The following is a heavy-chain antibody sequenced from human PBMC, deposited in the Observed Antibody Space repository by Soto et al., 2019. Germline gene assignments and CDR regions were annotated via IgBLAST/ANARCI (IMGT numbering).Heavy chain of an antibody. V-gene: IGHV1-18*01. Sequence: QVQLVQSGAEVKKPGASVKVSCKASGYTFTSYGISWVRQAPGQGLEWMGWISAYNGNTNYAQKLQGRVTMSTDATTSTADMELRSLISDDTAEYYCARVGAGGRAWWSSTTEDNDAFDIWGQGTMVTVSS. D-gene: IGHD2-15*01. J-gene: IGHJ3*02. CDR2: ISAYNGNT. CDR3: ARVGAGGRAWWSSTTEDNDAFDI. CDR1: GYTFTSYG.